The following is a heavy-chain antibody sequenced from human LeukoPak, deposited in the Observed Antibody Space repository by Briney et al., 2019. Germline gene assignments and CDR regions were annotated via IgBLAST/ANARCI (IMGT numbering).Heavy chain of an antibody. Sequence: PGGSLRLSCAASGFTFSNAWMSWVRQAPGKGLEWVGRIKSKTDGGTTDYVAPVKGRFTISRDDSKNTLYLQMNSLKTEDTAVYYCITPYVWGSYRYDYWGQGTLVTVSS. CDR2: IKSKTDGGTT. CDR1: GFTFSNAW. CDR3: ITPYVWGSYRYDY. D-gene: IGHD3-16*02. J-gene: IGHJ4*02. V-gene: IGHV3-15*01.